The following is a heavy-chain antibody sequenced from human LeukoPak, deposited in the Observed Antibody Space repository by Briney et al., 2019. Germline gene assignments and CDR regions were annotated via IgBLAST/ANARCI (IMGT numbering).Heavy chain of an antibody. Sequence: ASVKVSCKASGYTFTSYGISWVRQAPGQGLEWMGRISAYNGNTNYAQKLQGRVTMTTDTSTSTAYMELRSLRSDDTAVYYCAREFRTYCSSTSCYVHYFDYWGQGTLVTVSS. CDR3: AREFRTYCSSTSCYVHYFDY. V-gene: IGHV1-18*04. CDR2: ISAYNGNT. D-gene: IGHD2-2*01. J-gene: IGHJ4*02. CDR1: GYTFTSYG.